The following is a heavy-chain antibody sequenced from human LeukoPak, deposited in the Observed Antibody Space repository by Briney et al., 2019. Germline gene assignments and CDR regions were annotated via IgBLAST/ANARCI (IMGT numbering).Heavy chain of an antibody. D-gene: IGHD4-17*01. CDR1: GFTFSEYA. CDR2: SSSGGSNT. CDR3: GRDPNGDYVGAFEF. V-gene: IGHV3-23*05. J-gene: IGHJ3*01. Sequence: GGSLRLSCAASGFTFSEYALVWVRQAPGEGLEWVSASSSGGSNTLYADAVKGRFTISRDNSKNTLYLQMDSLRAEDTAVYFCGRDPNGDYVGAFEFWGHGTTVTVSS.